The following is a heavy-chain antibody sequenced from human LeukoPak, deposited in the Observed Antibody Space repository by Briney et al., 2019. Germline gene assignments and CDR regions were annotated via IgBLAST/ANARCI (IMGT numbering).Heavy chain of an antibody. Sequence: GGSLRLSCAASGFTFSSYWMHWVRQAPGKGLVWVSRINTDGSSTSYADSVKGRFTISRDNAKNTLYLQMNSLRAEDAAIYYCAKDLRVSRSFDWLPGIPDYWGQGTLVTVSS. J-gene: IGHJ4*02. D-gene: IGHD3-9*01. CDR2: INTDGSST. CDR3: AKDLRVSRSFDWLPGIPDY. CDR1: GFTFSSYW. V-gene: IGHV3-74*01.